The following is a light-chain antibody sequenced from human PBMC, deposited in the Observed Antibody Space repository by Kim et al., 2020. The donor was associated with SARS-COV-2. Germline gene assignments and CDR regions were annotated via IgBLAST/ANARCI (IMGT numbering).Light chain of an antibody. Sequence: QLVLTQSPSASASLGASVKLTCTLSSGHSSYAIAWHQQQPEKGPRYLMKLNSDGSHSKGDGIPDRFSGSSSGAERYLTISSLQSEDEADYYCQTWGTGWVFGGGNQLTVL. CDR1: SGHSSYA. J-gene: IGLJ3*02. V-gene: IGLV4-69*01. CDR2: LNSDGSH. CDR3: QTWGTGWV.